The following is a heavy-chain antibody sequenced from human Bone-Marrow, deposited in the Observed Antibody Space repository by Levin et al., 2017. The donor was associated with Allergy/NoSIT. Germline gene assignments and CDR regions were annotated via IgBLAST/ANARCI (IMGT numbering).Heavy chain of an antibody. CDR3: ARHQEGYRNWFDP. J-gene: IGHJ5*02. V-gene: IGHV3-21*01. CDR1: GFTFSSYS. CDR2: ISSSSSYI. Sequence: SCAASGFTFSSYSMNWVRQAPGKGLEWVSSISSSSSYIYYADSVKGRFTISRDNAKNSLYLQMNSLRAEDTAVYYCARHQEGYRNWFDPWGQGTLVTVSS. D-gene: IGHD5-24*01.